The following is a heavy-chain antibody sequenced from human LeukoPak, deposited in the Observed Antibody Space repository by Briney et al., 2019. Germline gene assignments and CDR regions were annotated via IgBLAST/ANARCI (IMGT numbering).Heavy chain of an antibody. CDR3: ARESSSTYYFDY. D-gene: IGHD6-6*01. V-gene: IGHV3-33*01. Sequence: GGSLRLSCAASGFTFNNYGMHWVRQAPGKGLEWVAVIWYDGSNKYYADSVKGRFTTSRDNSKNTLYLQMNSLRAEDTAVYYCARESSSTYYFDYWGQGTLVTVSS. CDR2: IWYDGSNK. J-gene: IGHJ4*02. CDR1: GFTFNNYG.